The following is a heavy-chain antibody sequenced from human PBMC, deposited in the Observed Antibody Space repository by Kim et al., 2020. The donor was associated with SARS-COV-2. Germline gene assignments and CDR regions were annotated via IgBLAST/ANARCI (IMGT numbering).Heavy chain of an antibody. D-gene: IGHD6-25*01. CDR2: LRQDGSQT. J-gene: IGHJ4*02. CDR3: SRCCGLDY. CDR1: GFSFSTSA. Sequence: GGSLRLSCAASGFSFSTSAMSWVRQAPGKGLVLVASLRQDGSQTSYGDSVRGRFTISRDNAKNSLYLQMNSLTGEDTAVYYCSRCCGLDYWSQGAQVTVSA. V-gene: IGHV3-7*03.